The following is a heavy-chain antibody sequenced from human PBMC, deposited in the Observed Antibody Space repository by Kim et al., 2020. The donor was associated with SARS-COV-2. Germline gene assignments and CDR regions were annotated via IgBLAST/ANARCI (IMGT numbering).Heavy chain of an antibody. CDR2: ISYDGSNK. Sequence: GGSLRLSCAASGFTFSSYAMHWVRQAPGKGLEWVAVISYDGSNKYYADSVKGRFTISRDNSKNTLYLQMNSLRAEDTAVYYCARDQGEGYCSGGSCPIYYYYYYMDVWGKGTTVTVSS. J-gene: IGHJ6*03. V-gene: IGHV3-30-3*01. CDR1: GFTFSSYA. CDR3: ARDQGEGYCSGGSCPIYYYYYYMDV. D-gene: IGHD2-15*01.